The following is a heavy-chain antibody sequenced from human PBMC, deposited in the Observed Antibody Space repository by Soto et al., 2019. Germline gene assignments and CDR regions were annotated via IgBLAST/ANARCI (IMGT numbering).Heavy chain of an antibody. Sequence: SETLSLTCTVSGGSISSSSYYWGWIRQPPGKGLEWIGSIYYSGSTYYNPSLKSRVTISVETSKNQFSLKLSSVTAADTAVYYCARVAATTSDAFDIWGQGTMVTVSS. CDR1: GGSISSSSYY. J-gene: IGHJ3*02. CDR2: IYYSGST. D-gene: IGHD2-15*01. CDR3: ARVAATTSDAFDI. V-gene: IGHV4-39*01.